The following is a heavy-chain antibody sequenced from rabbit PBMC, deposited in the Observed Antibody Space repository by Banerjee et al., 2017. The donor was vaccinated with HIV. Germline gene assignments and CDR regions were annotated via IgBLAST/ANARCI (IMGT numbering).Heavy chain of an antibody. J-gene: IGHJ4*01. CDR2: IYSGGGST. V-gene: IGHV1S43*01. Sequence: QQLEESGGGLVKPGGTLTLTCKASGIDFSSYYYMCWVRQAPGKELELIACIYSGGGSTWYASWVNGRFTISRTSSTTVALQMTSLTAADTATYFCARDLAGVIGWNFDLWGPGTLVPS. CDR3: ARDLAGVIGWNFDL. D-gene: IGHD4-1*01. CDR1: GIDFSSYYY.